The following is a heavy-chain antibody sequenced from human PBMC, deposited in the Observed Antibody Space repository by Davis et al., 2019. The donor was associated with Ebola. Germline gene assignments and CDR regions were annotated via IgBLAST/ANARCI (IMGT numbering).Heavy chain of an antibody. Sequence: AASVKVSCKATGYPFTAYGISWVRQAPGQGLEWMGWISADNGNTKYAQKFQGRVTMTTDTSTSTVYMELRSLRSDDTAVYYCARGQQLVDYFDYWGQGPLVTVSS. CDR1: GYPFTAYG. J-gene: IGHJ4*02. V-gene: IGHV1-18*01. CDR2: ISADNGNT. CDR3: ARGQQLVDYFDY. D-gene: IGHD6-13*01.